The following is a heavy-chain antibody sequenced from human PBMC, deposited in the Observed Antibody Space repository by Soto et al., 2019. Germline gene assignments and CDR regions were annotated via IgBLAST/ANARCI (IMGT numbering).Heavy chain of an antibody. V-gene: IGHV3-30*18. J-gene: IGHJ4*02. CDR3: AKLIAAAGTCY. Sequence: PGGSLRLSCAASGFTFSSYGMHWVRQAPGKGLEWVAVIPYDGSNKYYADSVKGRFTISRDNSKNTLYLQMNSLRAEDTAVYYCAKLIAAAGTCYWGQATMVTVPS. D-gene: IGHD6-13*01. CDR2: IPYDGSNK. CDR1: GFTFSSYG.